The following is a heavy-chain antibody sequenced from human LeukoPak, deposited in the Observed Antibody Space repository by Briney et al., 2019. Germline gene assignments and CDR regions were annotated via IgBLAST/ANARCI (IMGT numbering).Heavy chain of an antibody. D-gene: IGHD2-21*02. Sequence: SEPLSLTCTLSGVSLSYYYWSWLRPPPGRGLEWIGYVYYSGSTSYIHSLKSRVTISLDTSKQQFSLKLNSVTAADTAVYYCARHAYCGGDCFGGAFEIWGQGTMVTVSS. CDR3: ARHAYCGGDCFGGAFEI. CDR2: VYYSGST. V-gene: IGHV4-59*08. CDR1: GVSLSYYY. J-gene: IGHJ3*02.